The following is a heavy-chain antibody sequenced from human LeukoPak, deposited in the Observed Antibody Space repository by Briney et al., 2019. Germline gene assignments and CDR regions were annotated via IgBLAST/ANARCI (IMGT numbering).Heavy chain of an antibody. CDR2: IYSGGST. J-gene: IGHJ6*02. CDR3: ARITYYYDSSGYGGMDV. CDR1: GFTFEDYE. D-gene: IGHD3-22*01. V-gene: IGHV3-66*01. Sequence: GGSLRLSCEASGFTFEDYEMSWFRQAPGKGLEWVSVIYSGGSTYYADSVKGRFTISRDNSKNTLYLQMNSLRAEDTAVYYCARITYYYDSSGYGGMDVWGQGTTVTVSS.